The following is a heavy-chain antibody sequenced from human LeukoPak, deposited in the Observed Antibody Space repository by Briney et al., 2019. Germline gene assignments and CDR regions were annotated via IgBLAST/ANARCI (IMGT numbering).Heavy chain of an antibody. J-gene: IGHJ4*02. Sequence: GGSLRLSCAASGFTFSNAWMNWVRQAPGKGLEWVSAISGSGGSTYYADSVKGRFTISRDNSKNTLYLQMNSLRAEDTAVYYCAKYYDSSGYRHLDYWGQGTLVTVSS. D-gene: IGHD3-22*01. V-gene: IGHV3-23*01. CDR1: GFTFSNAW. CDR2: ISGSGGST. CDR3: AKYYDSSGYRHLDY.